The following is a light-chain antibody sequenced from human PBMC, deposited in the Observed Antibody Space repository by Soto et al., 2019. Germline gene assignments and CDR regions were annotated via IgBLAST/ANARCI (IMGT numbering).Light chain of an antibody. V-gene: IGLV2-14*01. CDR3: SSYTSGSTPYV. CDR1: SSDVGGYNY. J-gene: IGLJ1*01. Sequence: QSALTQPASVSGSPGQSITISCTGTSSDVGGYNYVSWYQQHPGKAPKVMIYQVSHRPSGVSNRFSGSKSGNTASLTISGLQAEDEADYYCSSYTSGSTPYVFGTGTKVTVL. CDR2: QVS.